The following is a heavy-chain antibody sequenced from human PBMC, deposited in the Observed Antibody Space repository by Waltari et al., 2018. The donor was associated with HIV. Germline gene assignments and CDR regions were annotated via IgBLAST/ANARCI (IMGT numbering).Heavy chain of an antibody. V-gene: IGHV1-69*01. CDR2: IIPIFGTA. D-gene: IGHD2-2*01. Sequence: QVQLVQSGAELKKPGSSLKVSCQASGVPFSRYAISGVRHSPGQGLEWMGGIIPIFGTANYAQKFQGRVTITADESTSTAYMELSSLRSEDTAVYYCARAPHCSSTSCRDYWGQGTLVTVSS. CDR1: GVPFSRYA. J-gene: IGHJ4*02. CDR3: ARAPHCSSTSCRDY.